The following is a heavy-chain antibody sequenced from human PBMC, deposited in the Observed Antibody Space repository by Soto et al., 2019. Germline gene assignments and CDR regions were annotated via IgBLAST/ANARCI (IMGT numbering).Heavy chain of an antibody. J-gene: IGHJ3*02. CDR2: IYYSGST. V-gene: IGHV4-31*03. Sequence: QVQLQESGPGLVKPSQTLSLTCTVSGGSISSGGYYWSWIRQHPGKGLEWIGYIYYSGSTYYNPSLKSRVTISVDTSKNQFSLKLSSVTDADTAVYYCARVVPSIFGVGAFDIWGQGTMVTVSS. CDR1: GGSISSGGYY. D-gene: IGHD3-3*02. CDR3: ARVVPSIFGVGAFDI.